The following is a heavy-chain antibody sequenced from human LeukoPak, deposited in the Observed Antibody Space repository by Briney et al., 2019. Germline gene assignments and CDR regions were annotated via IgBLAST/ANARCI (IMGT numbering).Heavy chain of an antibody. CDR2: TYYSGNT. J-gene: IGHJ4*02. D-gene: IGHD3-22*01. Sequence: SETLSLTCTVSGGSMTNYYWTWIRQSPGKGLEWVGHTYYSGNTNYNPSLKSRVTISIDTSKNQFSLKLSSVTAADTAVYYCTRGRAYYDSTGYYYWGRGILVTVSS. V-gene: IGHV4-59*01. CDR3: TRGRAYYDSTGYYY. CDR1: GGSMTNYY.